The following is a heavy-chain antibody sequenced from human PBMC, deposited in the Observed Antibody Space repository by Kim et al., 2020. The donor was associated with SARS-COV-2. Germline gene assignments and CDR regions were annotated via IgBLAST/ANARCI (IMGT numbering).Heavy chain of an antibody. CDR1: GYTFTSYA. D-gene: IGHD3-22*01. CDR2: INAGNGNT. CDR3: ARPTTMIHTNNWFDP. J-gene: IGHJ5*02. V-gene: IGHV1-3*01. Sequence: ASVKVSCKASGYTFTSYAMHWVRQAPGQRLEWMGWINAGNGNTKYSQKFQGRVTITRDTSASTAYMELSSLRSEDTAVYYCARPTTMIHTNNWFDPWGQGTLVTVSS.